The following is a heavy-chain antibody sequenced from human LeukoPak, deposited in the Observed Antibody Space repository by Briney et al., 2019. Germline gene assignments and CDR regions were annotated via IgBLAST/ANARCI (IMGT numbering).Heavy chain of an antibody. J-gene: IGHJ2*01. V-gene: IGHV4-30-2*01. CDR2: IYHSGST. CDR1: GGSISSGGYS. CDR3: ARAGYYYDSSGYYTGYFDL. Sequence: SETLSLTCTVSGGSISSGGYSWSWIRQPPGTGLEWIGYIYHSGSTYYNPPLKSRVTISVDRSKNQFSLKLSSVTAADTAVYYCARAGYYYDSSGYYTGYFDLWGRGTLVTVSS. D-gene: IGHD3-22*01.